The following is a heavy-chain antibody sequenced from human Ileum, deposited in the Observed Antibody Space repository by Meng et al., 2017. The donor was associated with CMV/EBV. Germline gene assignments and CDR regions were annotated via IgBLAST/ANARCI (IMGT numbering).Heavy chain of an antibody. CDR1: GDSIISSSW. CDR2: MSHSGNI. D-gene: IGHD3/OR15-3a*01. J-gene: IGHJ3*02. CDR3: ARDRNYKYGDRDLWAFDI. Sequence: SETLSLTCAVSGDSIISSSWWNWVRQSPEKGLEWIVEMSHSGNIIYNPSLKGRVTILMDKSKNHFSLNLSSVTGADTAVYYCARDRNYKYGDRDLWAFDIWGQGTTVTVSS. V-gene: IGHV4-4*02.